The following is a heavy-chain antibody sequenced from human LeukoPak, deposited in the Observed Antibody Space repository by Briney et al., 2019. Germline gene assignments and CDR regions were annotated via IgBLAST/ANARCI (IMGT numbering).Heavy chain of an antibody. J-gene: IGHJ4*02. CDR1: GFTFSSYG. V-gene: IGHV3-30*18. Sequence: GGSLRLSCAASGFTFSSYGMHWVRQAPGKGLEWVAVISYDGSNKYYADSVKGRFTISRDNSKNTLYLQMNSLRAEDTAVYYCAKEGEMAGHFDYWGQGTLVTVSS. D-gene: IGHD6-19*01. CDR2: ISYDGSNK. CDR3: AKEGEMAGHFDY.